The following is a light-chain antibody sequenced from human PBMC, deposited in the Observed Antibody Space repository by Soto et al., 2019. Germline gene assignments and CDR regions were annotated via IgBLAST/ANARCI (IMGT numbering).Light chain of an antibody. J-gene: IGKJ5*01. CDR2: GAS. CDR1: QSITNN. V-gene: IGKV3-20*01. Sequence: VMTQSPATLSVSPGDRATLSCRASQSITNNLAWYQQKPGQAPRLLIYGASMRATGIPDRFSGSGSGTDFTLTISRLEPEDFAVYYCQQCGSSSTFGQGTRLEIK. CDR3: QQCGSSST.